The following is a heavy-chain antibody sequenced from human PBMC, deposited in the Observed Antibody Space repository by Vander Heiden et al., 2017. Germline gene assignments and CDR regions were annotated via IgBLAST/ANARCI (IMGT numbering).Heavy chain of an antibody. D-gene: IGHD5-18*01. J-gene: IGHJ4*02. Sequence: QMQLVQSGPEVKKPGTSVKVSCKASGFTFTRSAMQWVRQARGQRLEWIGWIVVGSGNTNYAQKFQERVTITRDMSTSTAYMGLSSLRSEDTAVYYCAADGYSYWGQGTLVTVSS. CDR3: AADGYSY. CDR1: GFTFTRSA. CDR2: IVVGSGNT. V-gene: IGHV1-58*02.